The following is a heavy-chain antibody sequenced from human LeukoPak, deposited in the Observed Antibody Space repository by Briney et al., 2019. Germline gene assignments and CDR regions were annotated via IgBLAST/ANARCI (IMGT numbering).Heavy chain of an antibody. J-gene: IGHJ4*02. CDR2: IWYDGSYK. D-gene: IGHD4-17*01. CDR1: GFTFSTYG. CDR3: AGVGATVTPNYFDY. V-gene: IGHV3-33*01. Sequence: PTGRSLRLSCAASGFTFSTYGMHWVRQAPGKGLEWVAVIWYDGSYKYYADSVKGRFTISRDNSKNTLYLQINSLRAEDTAVYYCAGVGATVTPNYFDYWGQGTLVTVSS.